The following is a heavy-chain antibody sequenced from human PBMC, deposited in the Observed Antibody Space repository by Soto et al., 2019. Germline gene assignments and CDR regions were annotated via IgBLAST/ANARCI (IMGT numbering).Heavy chain of an antibody. J-gene: IGHJ4*02. CDR2: IKQDGSGK. D-gene: IGHD3-22*01. V-gene: IGHV3-7*01. CDR1: GFTFSSYW. CDR3: AREGGSSGYYYSY. Sequence: EVQLVESGGGLVQPGGSLRLSCAASGFTFSSYWMSWVRQAPGKGLEWVANIKQDGSGKYYVDSVKGRFTISRDNAKNSLYLQMNSLRAGDTAVYYCAREGGSSGYYYSYWGQGTLVTVSS.